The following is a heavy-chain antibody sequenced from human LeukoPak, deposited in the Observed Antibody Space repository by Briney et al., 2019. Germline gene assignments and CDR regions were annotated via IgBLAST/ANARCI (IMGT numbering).Heavy chain of an antibody. Sequence: GRSLRLSCAASGFTFSNYGMHWVRQAPGKGLEWVVVIWYDGSNKYYADSVKGRFTISRDNSKNTLYLQMNSLRAEDTAVYYCARDCSGGSCYFDYWGQGTLVTVSS. D-gene: IGHD2-15*01. CDR1: GFTFSNYG. J-gene: IGHJ4*02. V-gene: IGHV3-33*01. CDR3: ARDCSGGSCYFDY. CDR2: IWYDGSNK.